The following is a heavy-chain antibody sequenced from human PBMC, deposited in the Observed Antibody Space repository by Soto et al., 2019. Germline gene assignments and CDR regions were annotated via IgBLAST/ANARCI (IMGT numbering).Heavy chain of an antibody. CDR3: ARGGPRTYGWFDP. J-gene: IGHJ5*02. Sequence: SETVSLTXTVSGGSISSYYWSWIRQPPGKGLEWIGCIYYSGSTNYNPSLKSRVTISVDTSKNQFSLKLSSVTAADTAVYYCARGGPRTYGWFDPWGQGTLVTVSS. CDR2: IYYSGST. V-gene: IGHV4-59*01. D-gene: IGHD3-10*01. CDR1: GGSISSYY.